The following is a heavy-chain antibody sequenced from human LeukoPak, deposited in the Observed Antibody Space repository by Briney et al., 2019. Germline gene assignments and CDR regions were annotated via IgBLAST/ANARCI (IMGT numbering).Heavy chain of an antibody. D-gene: IGHD6-13*01. J-gene: IGHJ4*02. V-gene: IGHV4-59*08. Sequence: SETLSLTCTVSGDSINPYYWSWIRQPPGKGLEWIGYIYYSGSTNYNPSLKSRVTISVDTSKNQFSLNLGSVTAADTAVYYCARQISSWYQFDYWGQGTLVIVSS. CDR3: ARQISSWYQFDY. CDR2: IYYSGST. CDR1: GDSINPYY.